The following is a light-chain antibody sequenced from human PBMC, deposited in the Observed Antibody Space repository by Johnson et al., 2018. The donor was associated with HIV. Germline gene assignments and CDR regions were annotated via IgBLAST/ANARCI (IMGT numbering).Light chain of an antibody. Sequence: QSVLTQPPSVSAAPGQMVSISCSGSSSNIGKNYVSWYQQFPGTAPKLLIHENKKRHSGIPDRFSGSKSVTSATLGITGLQTGDEADYYCGTWDSSLNAYVFGAATKVAVL. V-gene: IGLV1-51*02. CDR2: ENK. CDR3: GTWDSSLNAYV. J-gene: IGLJ1*01. CDR1: SSNIGKNY.